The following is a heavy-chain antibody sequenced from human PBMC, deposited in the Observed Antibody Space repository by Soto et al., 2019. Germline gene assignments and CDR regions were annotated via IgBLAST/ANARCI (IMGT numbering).Heavy chain of an antibody. Sequence: QVQLQESGPGLVKPSQTLSLTCTVSGGSISSGDYYWSWIRQPPGKGLEWIGYIYYRGSTYYNPSLKSRVNISVDTSKNQFSLKQSSVTAADTAVYYCARGHPDITGTTFDYWGQGTLVTVSS. CDR2: IYYRGST. CDR1: GGSISSGDYY. V-gene: IGHV4-30-4*01. J-gene: IGHJ4*02. D-gene: IGHD1-7*01. CDR3: ARGHPDITGTTFDY.